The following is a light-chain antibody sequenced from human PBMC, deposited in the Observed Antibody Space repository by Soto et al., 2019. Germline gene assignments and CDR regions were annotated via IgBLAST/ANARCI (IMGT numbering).Light chain of an antibody. CDR2: GAS. V-gene: IGKV3-20*01. CDR3: QQHETLIT. J-gene: IGKJ5*01. Sequence: EIVLTQSPGTLSLSSGERATLSCRASQSVSSSYLAWYQQKPGQAPRLLIYGASSRATGIPDRFSGSGSGTDFTLTISRLEPEDFAVYYCQQHETLITFGQGTRLEI. CDR1: QSVSSSY.